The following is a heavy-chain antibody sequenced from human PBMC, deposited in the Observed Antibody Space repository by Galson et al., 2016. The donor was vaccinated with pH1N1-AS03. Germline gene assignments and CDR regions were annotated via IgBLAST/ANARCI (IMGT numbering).Heavy chain of an antibody. CDR3: ARDRYRDTSTDFYESAY. CDR1: AGTFATFA. J-gene: IGHJ4*02. V-gene: IGHV1-69*01. Sequence: SAGTFATFAVSWVRQARGQGLEWMGGAIPLSGTTNYAQKFQGRVTITADDSTGTAYMELSSLRSDDTAVYYCARDRYRDTSTDFYESAYWGQGTLVTVSS. CDR2: AIPLSGTT. D-gene: IGHD2/OR15-2a*01.